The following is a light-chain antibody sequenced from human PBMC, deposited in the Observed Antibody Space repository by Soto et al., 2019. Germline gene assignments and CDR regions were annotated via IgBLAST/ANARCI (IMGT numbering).Light chain of an antibody. Sequence: EVVLTQSPGTLSLSPEERATLSCRASQTITPTFLAWYQQRPGQTPSLLIYGASTRATGIPDRFSGSGSGTHFTLTISRLEPGDFAVYYCQHFGGTTFTFGQGTRLEIK. CDR1: QTITPTF. V-gene: IGKV3-20*01. CDR2: GAS. CDR3: QHFGGTTFT. J-gene: IGKJ5*01.